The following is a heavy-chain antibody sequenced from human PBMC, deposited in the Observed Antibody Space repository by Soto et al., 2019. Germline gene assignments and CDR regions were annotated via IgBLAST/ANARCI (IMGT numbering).Heavy chain of an antibody. CDR2: IWYDGSNK. CDR3: AKGVTMIVVVSPFDY. Sequence: PGGSLRLSCAASGFTFSSYGMHWVRQAPGKGLEWVAVIWYDGSNKYYADSVKGRFTISRDNSKNTLYLQMNSLRAEDTAVYYCAKGVTMIVVVSPFDYWGQGTLVTVSS. J-gene: IGHJ4*02. V-gene: IGHV3-33*06. D-gene: IGHD3-22*01. CDR1: GFTFSSYG.